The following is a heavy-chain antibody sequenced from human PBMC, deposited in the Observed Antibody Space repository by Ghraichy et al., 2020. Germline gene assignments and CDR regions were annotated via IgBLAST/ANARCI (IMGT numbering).Heavy chain of an antibody. CDR2: INHSGGT. D-gene: IGHD6-6*01. J-gene: IGHJ4*02. V-gene: IGHV4-34*01. CDR1: GGSFSGYF. Sequence: SETLSLTCAVYGGSFSGYFWNWIRQRPGKGLEWIGEINHSGGTNYNPSLKSRVTISVDMSSKNQFSLRLTSVTAADTAVYYCARMRRQLVGGDYWGQGTLVTVSS. CDR3: ARMRRQLVGGDY.